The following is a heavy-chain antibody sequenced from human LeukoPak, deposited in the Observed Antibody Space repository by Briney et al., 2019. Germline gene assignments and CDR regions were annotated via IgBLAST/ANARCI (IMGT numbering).Heavy chain of an antibody. CDR2: ISSSSSTI. V-gene: IGHV3-48*01. CDR3: ASSLISTKNWFDP. D-gene: IGHD1/OR15-1a*01. J-gene: IGHJ5*02. CDR1: GFTFSSYS. Sequence: GGSLRLSCAASGFTFSSYSMNWVRQAPGKGLEWVSYISSSSSTIYYADSVKGRFTISRDNAKNSLYLQMNSLRAEDTAVYYCASSLISTKNWFDPWGQGTLVTVSS.